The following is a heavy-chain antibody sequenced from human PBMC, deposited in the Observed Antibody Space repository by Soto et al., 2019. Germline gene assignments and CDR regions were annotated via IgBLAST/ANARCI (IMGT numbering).Heavy chain of an antibody. D-gene: IGHD4-17*01. CDR1: GFTFNASS. J-gene: IGHJ4*02. V-gene: IGHV3-21*06. CDR3: GREGSLYVDSGANCVDY. CDR2: ISSTSTYI. Sequence: EVRLVESGGSLVKPGGSLRLSCAASGFTFNASSMIWVRQAPGKGLEWVASISSTSTYIDYADSVKGRFTISRDNVKNSLFLQMSSLRAEDTAVYYCGREGSLYVDSGANCVDYWGQGTLATVSS.